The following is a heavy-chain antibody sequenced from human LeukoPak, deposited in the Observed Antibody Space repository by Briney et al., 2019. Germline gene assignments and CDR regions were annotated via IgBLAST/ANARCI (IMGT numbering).Heavy chain of an antibody. Sequence: PSETLSLTCTVSGGSISSYYWSWIRQPAEKGLEWIGRIYTSGSTNYNPSLKSRVTMSVDTSKNQFSLKLSSVTAADTAVYYCARGSTIFGVVIGYFDYWGQGTLVTVSS. CDR3: ARGSTIFGVVIGYFDY. CDR1: GGSISSYY. D-gene: IGHD3-3*01. J-gene: IGHJ4*02. V-gene: IGHV4-4*07. CDR2: IYTSGST.